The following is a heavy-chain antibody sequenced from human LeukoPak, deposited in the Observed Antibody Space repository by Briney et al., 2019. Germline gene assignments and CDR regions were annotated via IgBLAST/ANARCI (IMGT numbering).Heavy chain of an antibody. Sequence: ASVKVSCKASGYTFTSYGISWVRQAPGQGLEWMGWISAYNGNTNYAQKLQGRATMTTDTSTSTAYMELRSLRSDDTAVYYCARDGPRGVGATMAVDYWGQGTLVAVSS. J-gene: IGHJ4*02. V-gene: IGHV1-18*01. CDR2: ISAYNGNT. D-gene: IGHD1-26*01. CDR1: GYTFTSYG. CDR3: ARDGPRGVGATMAVDY.